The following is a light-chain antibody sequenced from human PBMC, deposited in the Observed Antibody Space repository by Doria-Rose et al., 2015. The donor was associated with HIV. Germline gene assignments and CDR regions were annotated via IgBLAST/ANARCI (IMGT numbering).Light chain of an antibody. V-gene: IGKV1-5*03. J-gene: IGKJ2*02. CDR2: KAS. Sequence: TQSPSTLSASVGDRVTSTCPGSQSINRWLDRDQQKTGKATKLLMYKASLLESGVPSRFSGSGSETEFSLTISSLQPDDFATYYCQQYNSYSPWTFGPGTKLEIK. CDR1: QSINRW. CDR3: QQYNSYSPWT.